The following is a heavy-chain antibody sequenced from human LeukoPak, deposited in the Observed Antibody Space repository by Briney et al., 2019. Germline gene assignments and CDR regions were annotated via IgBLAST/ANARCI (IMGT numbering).Heavy chain of an antibody. V-gene: IGHV3-66*01. CDR1: GFTVSSNY. CDR3: ARDHYYYSSGYWYGMDV. D-gene: IGHD3-22*01. CDR2: IYSGGST. Sequence: GGSLRLSCAASGFTVSSNYMSWVRQAPGKGLEWVSVIYSGGSTYYADSVKGRFTISRDNSKNTLYLQMNSLRAEDTAVYYCARDHYYYSSGYWYGMDVWAKGPRSPSP. J-gene: IGHJ6*02.